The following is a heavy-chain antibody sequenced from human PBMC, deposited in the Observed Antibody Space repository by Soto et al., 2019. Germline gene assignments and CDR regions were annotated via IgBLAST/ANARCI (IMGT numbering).Heavy chain of an antibody. CDR3: ASKAACGGDCYAFDS. CDR2: IIPLFGTA. CDR1: GGIFSSNT. J-gene: IGHJ4*02. D-gene: IGHD2-21*02. Sequence: QVYLVQSGAEVKKPGSSVKISCKASGGIFSSNTINWVRQAAGQGLEWMGGIIPLFGTANYAEKFQGRVTITADKSTKKEYMELTSLRSEDTAVYYCASKAACGGDCYAFDSCGQGTLVTVSS. V-gene: IGHV1-69*06.